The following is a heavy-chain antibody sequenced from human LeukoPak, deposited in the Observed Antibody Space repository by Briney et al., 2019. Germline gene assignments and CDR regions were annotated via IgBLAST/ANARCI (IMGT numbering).Heavy chain of an antibody. Sequence: PSETLSLTCTVSGVSISSSNSYWGWIRQPPGKGLEGIGSIYYSGSTYYNPSLKRRVTISVDTSKNQFSLKLSSVTAADTAVYYCASRKLGNDYWGQGTLVTVSS. J-gene: IGHJ4*02. CDR2: IYYSGST. D-gene: IGHD7-27*01. CDR3: ASRKLGNDY. CDR1: GVSISSSNSY. V-gene: IGHV4-39*07.